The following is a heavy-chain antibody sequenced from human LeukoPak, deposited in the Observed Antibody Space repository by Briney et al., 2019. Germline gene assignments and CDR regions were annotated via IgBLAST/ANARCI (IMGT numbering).Heavy chain of an antibody. Sequence: SLRLSCAASGFTFDDYAMHWVRQAPGKGLEWVSGISWNSGSIGYADSVKGRFTISRDNAKNSLYLQMNSLRAEDTALYYCAKVQPGYSYYFDYWGQGTLVTVSS. CDR1: GFTFDDYA. J-gene: IGHJ4*02. D-gene: IGHD4-23*01. CDR2: ISWNSGSI. CDR3: AKVQPGYSYYFDY. V-gene: IGHV3-9*01.